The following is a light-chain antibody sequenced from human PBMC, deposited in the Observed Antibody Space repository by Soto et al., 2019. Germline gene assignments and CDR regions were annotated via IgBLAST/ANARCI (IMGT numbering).Light chain of an antibody. CDR1: QSISSY. V-gene: IGKV1-39*01. CDR2: AAS. J-gene: IGKJ2*01. CDR3: QQRYSTPYT. Sequence: DIPMTQSPSSLSASVGDRVTITCRASQSISSYLNWYQQKPGKAPKLLIYAASSLQSGVTSRFSGSGSGTDFTLTISSLQPEDFATYYCQQRYSTPYTFGQGTKLEIK.